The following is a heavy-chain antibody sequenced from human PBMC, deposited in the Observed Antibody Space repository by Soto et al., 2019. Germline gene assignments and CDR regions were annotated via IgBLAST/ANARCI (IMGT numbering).Heavy chain of an antibody. V-gene: IGHV3-30*09. Sequence: QVQLVESGGGVIQPGRSLRLSCAASGFTFSPYAMHLVRQAPGKGLEWVAVISYDGNNKNYSDSVKGRRAISRDNSRNTLSLQMNTLRGEDTAVYYCASGRLDTPALDYWCQGTMVTVSS. CDR3: ASGRLDTPALDY. CDR1: GFTFSPYA. CDR2: ISYDGNNK. J-gene: IGHJ4*02. D-gene: IGHD2-2*01.